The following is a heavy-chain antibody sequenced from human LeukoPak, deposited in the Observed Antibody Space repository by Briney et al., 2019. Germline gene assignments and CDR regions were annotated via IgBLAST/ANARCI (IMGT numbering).Heavy chain of an antibody. CDR2: ISYSGRT. CDR1: GGSTSSSSFY. CDR3: ARLRAYYYDSSGYYNFDF. J-gene: IGHJ4*02. Sequence: SETLSLTCTVSGGSTSSSSFYWGWIRQPPGKGLECVGRISYSGRTYYNPSLQSRVTISVDTSKNQFSLRLSSVTAADTAVYYCARLRAYYYDSSGYYNFDFWGQGTLVTVSS. D-gene: IGHD3-22*01. V-gene: IGHV4-39*01.